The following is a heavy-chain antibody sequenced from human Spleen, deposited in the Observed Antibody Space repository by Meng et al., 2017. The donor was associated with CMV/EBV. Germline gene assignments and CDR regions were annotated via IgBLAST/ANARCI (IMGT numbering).Heavy chain of an antibody. CDR2: IYWDDDK. J-gene: IGHJ4*02. CDR1: GCSLSTSGVG. V-gene: IGHV2-5*02. CDR3: ALQPYYYDSSGYSDY. D-gene: IGHD3-22*01. Sequence: GCSLSTSGVGVVWIRQPPGKALEWLALIYWDDDKRSSPSLKSRLTITKDTSKNQVVLTMTNMDPVDTATYYCALQPYYYDSSGYSDYWGQGTLVTVS.